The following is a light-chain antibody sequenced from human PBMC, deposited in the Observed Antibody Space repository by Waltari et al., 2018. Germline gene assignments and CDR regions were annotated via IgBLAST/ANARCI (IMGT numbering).Light chain of an antibody. V-gene: IGKV3-15*01. CDR3: QQYNNWPSIT. CDR2: GAS. Sequence: EIVMTQSPATLSVSPGERATLSCRASQSISSNLDWYQQKPGQAPRLLIYGASTRATGIPARLSGSGSGTEFTLTISSLQSEDFAVYYCQQYNNWPSITFGQGTRLEIK. CDR1: QSISSN. J-gene: IGKJ5*01.